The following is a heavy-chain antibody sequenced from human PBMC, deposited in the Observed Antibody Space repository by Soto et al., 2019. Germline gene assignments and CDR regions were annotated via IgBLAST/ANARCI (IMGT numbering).Heavy chain of an antibody. V-gene: IGHV3-30*18. D-gene: IGHD2-21*01. CDR3: AKESGGERYAAYFDL. J-gene: IGHJ4*02. CDR2: ISAGGNTK. CDR1: GFTLSNIS. Sequence: QVQLVESGGGVVQPGTSLRLACAASGFTLSNISMQWVRQAPGKGLEWVAVISAGGNTKYYADSVKGRFTISRDNSKNTLFLQRNSLRTEDTAVYYCAKESGGERYAAYFDLWGQGTLVTVSA.